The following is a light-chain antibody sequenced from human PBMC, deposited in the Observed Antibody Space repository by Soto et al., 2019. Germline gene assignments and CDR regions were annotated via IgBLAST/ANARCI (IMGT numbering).Light chain of an antibody. CDR3: QQYGSSPPYT. J-gene: IGKJ2*01. V-gene: IGKV3-20*01. CDR2: GSS. Sequence: EVVLTQSPGTLSLSPGERATLSCRASQSVSNNYLAWYQQKPDQSPKLLIFGSSDRATGIPDRFSGSGCGTEFTLSISILEPNDIPVYYCQQYGSSPPYTFGQGTKQEIK. CDR1: QSVSNNY.